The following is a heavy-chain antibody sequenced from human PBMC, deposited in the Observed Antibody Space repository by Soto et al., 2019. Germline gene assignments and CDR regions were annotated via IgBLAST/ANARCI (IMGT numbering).Heavy chain of an antibody. CDR3: AGDLATANWFAP. Sequence: ASVKVSCKVSGYTLTELSMHWVRQAPGKVLEWMGGFDPEDGETIYAQKFQGRVTMTEDTSTDTVYMELSSLRSEGTAVYYCAGDLATANWFAPGGRGPRVTVSS. CDR1: GYTLTELS. D-gene: IGHD5-18*01. J-gene: IGHJ5*02. CDR2: FDPEDGET. V-gene: IGHV1-24*01.